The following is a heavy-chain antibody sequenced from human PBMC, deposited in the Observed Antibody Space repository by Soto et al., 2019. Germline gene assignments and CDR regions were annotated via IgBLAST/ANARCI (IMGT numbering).Heavy chain of an antibody. CDR3: ARDPDYGDDYFDY. V-gene: IGHV3-30-3*01. Sequence: VQLEEFGGGVVQPGWSLRLSCAASGFTFSSYAMHWVRQAPGKGLEWVAVISYDGSNKYYADSVKGRFTISRDNSKNTLYLQMNSLRAEDTAVYYCARDPDYGDDYFDYWGQGTLVTVSS. CDR2: ISYDGSNK. D-gene: IGHD4-17*01. J-gene: IGHJ4*02. CDR1: GFTFSSYA.